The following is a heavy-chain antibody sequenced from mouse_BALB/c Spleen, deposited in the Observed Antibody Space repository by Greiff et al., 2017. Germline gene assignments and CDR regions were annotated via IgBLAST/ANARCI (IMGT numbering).Heavy chain of an antibody. D-gene: IGHD1-1*01. J-gene: IGHJ3*01. CDR1: GYSFTGYF. CDR3: ASPVIYYYGSRLAY. Sequence: VQLQQSGPELVKPGASVKISCKASGYSFTGYFMNWVMQSHGKSLEWIGRINPYNGDTFYNQKFKGKATLTVDKSSSTAHMELRSLASEDSAVYYCASPVIYYYGSRLAYWGQGTLVTVSA. CDR2: INPYNGDT. V-gene: IGHV1-20*02.